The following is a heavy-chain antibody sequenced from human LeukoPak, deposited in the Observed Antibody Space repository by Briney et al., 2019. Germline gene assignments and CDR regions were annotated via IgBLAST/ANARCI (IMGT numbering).Heavy chain of an antibody. J-gene: IGHJ4*02. D-gene: IGHD5-18*01. CDR3: ARARPDTAMVIYWAAWYFDY. CDR2: INHSGST. CDR1: KFIFSNYW. Sequence: PGGSLRLSCAASKFIFSNYWMSWIRQPPGKGLEWIGEINHSGSTNYNPSLKSRVTISVDTSKNQFSLKLSSVTAADTAVYYCARARPDTAMVIYWAAWYFDYWGQGTLVTVSS. V-gene: IGHV4-34*01.